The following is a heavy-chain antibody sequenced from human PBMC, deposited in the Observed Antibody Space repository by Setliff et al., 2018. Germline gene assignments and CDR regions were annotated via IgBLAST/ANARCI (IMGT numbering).Heavy chain of an antibody. CDR1: GYTFTSYG. CDR2: INAGNGNT. J-gene: IGHJ4*02. D-gene: IGHD1-7*01. CDR3: ARGPTWNYEGAWDY. V-gene: IGHV1-3*01. Sequence: GASVKVSCKPSGYTFTSYGISWVRQAPGQGLEWMGWINAGNGNTRYSQKFQGRVTITRDTSASTAYMELSSLRSEDTAVYYCARGPTWNYEGAWDYGGQGTLVTVSS.